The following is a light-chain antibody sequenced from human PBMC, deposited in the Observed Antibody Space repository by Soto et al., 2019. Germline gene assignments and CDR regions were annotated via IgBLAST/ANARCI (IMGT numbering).Light chain of an antibody. CDR2: GAS. Sequence: EIVLTQSPGTLSLSPGERATLSCRASQNVATSYLAWYQQKPGQAPRLLIYGASFRATGIPDRFSGSGSGTDLTLTISRLEPEDFAMYYCQQYGTSHRTFGQGTKVEIK. V-gene: IGKV3-20*01. CDR3: QQYGTSHRT. J-gene: IGKJ1*01. CDR1: QNVATSY.